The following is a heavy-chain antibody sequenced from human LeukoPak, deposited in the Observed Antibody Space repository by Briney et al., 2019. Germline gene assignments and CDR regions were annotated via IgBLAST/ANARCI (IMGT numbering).Heavy chain of an antibody. V-gene: IGHV3-11*04. D-gene: IGHD6-13*01. J-gene: IGHJ3*02. CDR2: ISISGSTI. CDR1: GFTFSDYY. Sequence: GSLRLSCAASGFTFSDYYMSWIRQAPGKGLEWVSYISISGSTIYYADSVKGRFTISRDNAKNSLYLQMNSLRAEDTAVYYCAGGYSRHDAFDIWGQGTMVTVSS. CDR3: AGGYSRHDAFDI.